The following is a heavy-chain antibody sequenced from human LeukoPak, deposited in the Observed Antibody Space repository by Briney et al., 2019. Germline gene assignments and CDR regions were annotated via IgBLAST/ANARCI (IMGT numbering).Heavy chain of an antibody. Sequence: GGSLRLSCAASGFTFNSYSMNWVRQAPGKGLECVGFIRSKAYGGTTEYAASVRGRFTISRDDSKSIAYLQMNSLKTEDTAVYYCTRGGAGDYWGQGTLVTVSS. CDR3: TRGGAGDY. V-gene: IGHV3-49*04. CDR2: IRSKAYGGTT. D-gene: IGHD1-26*01. J-gene: IGHJ4*02. CDR1: GFTFNSYS.